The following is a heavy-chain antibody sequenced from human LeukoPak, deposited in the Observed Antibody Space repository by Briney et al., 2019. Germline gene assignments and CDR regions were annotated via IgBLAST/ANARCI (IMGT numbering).Heavy chain of an antibody. J-gene: IGHJ6*03. CDR1: GGSISSSSYY. Sequence: ASETLSLTCTVSGGSISSSSYYWGWIRQPPGKGLEWIGSIYYSGSTYYNPSLKSRVTISVDTSKNQFSLKLSSVTAADTAVYYCARTWVYCSSTSCHYYYYMDVWGKGTTVTVSS. D-gene: IGHD2-2*01. V-gene: IGHV4-39*07. CDR3: ARTWVYCSSTSCHYYYYMDV. CDR2: IYYSGST.